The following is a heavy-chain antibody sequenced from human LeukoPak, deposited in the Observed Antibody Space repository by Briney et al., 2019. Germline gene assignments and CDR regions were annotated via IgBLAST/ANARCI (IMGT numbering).Heavy chain of an antibody. D-gene: IGHD1-26*01. CDR3: ARQSVSSPHYFDC. Sequence: PSETLSLTCTVSGXSINSYYWSWLRQPPGKGLEWIGFIHYSGSTHYKSSLKSRVTMSVDTSKNQFSLSLSSVTAADTAVYYCARQSVSSPHYFDCWGQGTLVTVSS. CDR2: IHYSGST. J-gene: IGHJ4*02. V-gene: IGHV4-59*08. CDR1: GXSINSYY.